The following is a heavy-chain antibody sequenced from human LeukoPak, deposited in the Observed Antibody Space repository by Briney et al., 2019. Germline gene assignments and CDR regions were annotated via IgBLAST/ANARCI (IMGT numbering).Heavy chain of an antibody. J-gene: IGHJ4*02. CDR2: ISYSGNT. CDR1: GDSIRPYY. V-gene: IGHV4-59*08. Sequence: SETLSLTCTVSGDSIRPYYRNWIRQSPGKGLEWLGYISYSGNTNYHPSVKSRVTISLDTSKNHFSLRLNSVTAADTAVYYCARRSLIAAEDYWGQGTLVTVSS. CDR3: ARRSLIAAEDY. D-gene: IGHD6-6*01.